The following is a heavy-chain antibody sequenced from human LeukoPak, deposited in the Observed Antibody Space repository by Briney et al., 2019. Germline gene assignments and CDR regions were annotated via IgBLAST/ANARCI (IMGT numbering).Heavy chain of an antibody. D-gene: IGHD5-24*01. J-gene: IGHJ4*02. CDR3: AKDDRWLQFCC. CDR1: GFAFNTYS. CDR2: IFSSSTYI. V-gene: IGHV3-21*03. Sequence: GGSLRLSCAASGFAFNTYSMNWVRQAPGKGLEWVSFIFSSSTYIYYTDSVKGRFTISRDNARNSLYLQMDNLRAEDTGVYYCAKDDRWLQFCCWGQGTLVTVSA.